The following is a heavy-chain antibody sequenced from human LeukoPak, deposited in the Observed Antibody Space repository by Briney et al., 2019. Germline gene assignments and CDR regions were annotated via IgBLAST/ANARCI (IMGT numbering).Heavy chain of an antibody. J-gene: IGHJ4*02. D-gene: IGHD3-22*01. V-gene: IGHV3-66*01. Sequence: GGSLRLSCAASGLTVSSNYMSWVRQAPGKGLEWVSVIYSGGSIYYADSVRGRFTISRDNSKNTLYLQMNSLRAEDTAVYYCAREGTYDSSGYFDYWGQGTPVTVSS. CDR1: GLTVSSNY. CDR2: IYSGGSI. CDR3: AREGTYDSSGYFDY.